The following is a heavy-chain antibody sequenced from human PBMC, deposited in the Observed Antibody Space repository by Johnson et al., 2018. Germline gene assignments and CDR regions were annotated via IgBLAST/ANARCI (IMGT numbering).Heavy chain of an antibody. V-gene: IGHV3-30*03. CDR2: TSNDEGIK. J-gene: IGHJ1*01. D-gene: IGHD3-10*01. Sequence: QVQLVQSGGGVVQPGRSLRLSCSASGFSFSNYVMHWVRQAPGKGLEWVAVTSNDEGIKYYVDSVKGRFTISRDNSKGTLYLQINSLRAWETAVYYCATGAISGVIYREVLQHWGQGTLVTVSS. CDR1: GFSFSNYV. CDR3: ATGAISGVIYREVLQH.